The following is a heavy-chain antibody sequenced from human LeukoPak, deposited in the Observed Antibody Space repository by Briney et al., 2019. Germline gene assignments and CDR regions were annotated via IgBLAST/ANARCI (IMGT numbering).Heavy chain of an antibody. CDR3: ARRSGSGDSRRPFDY. CDR2: ISYSGST. D-gene: IGHD4-17*01. J-gene: IGHJ4*02. CDR1: TRSISSSTYY. Sequence: SETLSLTCTVSTRSISSSTYYWGWIRQPPGKGLEWIGTISYSGSTYYTPSLRSRITMSVDTSKNQFSLRLSSVTAADTAVYYCARRSGSGDSRRPFDYWGQGTLVTVSS. V-gene: IGHV4-39*01.